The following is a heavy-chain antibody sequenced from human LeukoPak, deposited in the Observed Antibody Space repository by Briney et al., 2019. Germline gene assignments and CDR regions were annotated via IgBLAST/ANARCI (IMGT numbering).Heavy chain of an antibody. D-gene: IGHD6-25*01. CDR2: INPSGGST. CDR3: ARSSAWRNFDY. V-gene: IGHV1-46*01. CDR1: GYTFTSYY. J-gene: IGHJ4*02. Sequence: ASVKVSCKASGYTFTSYYMHWVRQAPGQGLEWMGIINPSGGSTSYAQKFQGRVTMTRDMSTSTVYMELSSLRSEDTAVYYCARSSAWRNFDYWGQGTLVIVSS.